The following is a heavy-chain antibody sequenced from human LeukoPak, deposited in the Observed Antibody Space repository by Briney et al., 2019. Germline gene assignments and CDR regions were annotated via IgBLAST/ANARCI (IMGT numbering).Heavy chain of an antibody. V-gene: IGHV4-59*01. J-gene: IGHJ4*02. Sequence: PSETLSLTCTVSGGSISSYYWSWIRQPPGKGLEWIGYIYYSGSTNYNPSLKSRVAISVDTSKNQFSLKLSSVTAADTAVYYCARAVGRIAARYFDYWGQGTLVTVSS. CDR3: ARAVGRIAARYFDY. CDR1: GGSISSYY. CDR2: IYYSGST. D-gene: IGHD6-6*01.